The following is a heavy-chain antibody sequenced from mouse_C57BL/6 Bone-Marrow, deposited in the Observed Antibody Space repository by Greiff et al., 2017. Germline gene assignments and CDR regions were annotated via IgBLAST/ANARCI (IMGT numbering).Heavy chain of an antibody. J-gene: IGHJ3*01. Sequence: VQLQQSGPELVRPGASVKISCKAPGYTFTSHWMQWVRQRPGQGLEWSGEIFPGSGSTNYNEKFKGKATLTVDTSSSTAYMQLSSLTSEDSAVYFGARGSHYYGSGFAYWGQGTLVTVSA. CDR3: ARGSHYYGSGFAY. D-gene: IGHD1-1*01. CDR2: IFPGSGST. V-gene: IGHV1-56*01. CDR1: GYTFTSHW.